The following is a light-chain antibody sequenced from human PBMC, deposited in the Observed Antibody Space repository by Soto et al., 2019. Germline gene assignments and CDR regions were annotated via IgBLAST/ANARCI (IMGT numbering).Light chain of an antibody. V-gene: IGLV2-14*01. J-gene: IGLJ3*02. CDR3: SSYINSSTLV. Sequence: QSALTQPASVSGSPGQSITISCTGTSSDVGGYNYVSWYQQHPDKAPKLMIYEDSNRPSGVSNRISGSKSGNTASLTISGLQAEDKADYYCSSYINSSTLVFGGGTKLTVL. CDR2: EDS. CDR1: SSDVGGYNY.